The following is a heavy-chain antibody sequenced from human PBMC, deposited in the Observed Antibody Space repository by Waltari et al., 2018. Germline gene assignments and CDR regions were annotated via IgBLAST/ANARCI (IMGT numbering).Heavy chain of an antibody. V-gene: IGHV3-53*01. J-gene: IGHJ4*02. CDR3: ARDAGYGDYPASYFDY. Sequence: EVQLVESGGGLIQPGGSLRLSCAASGFTVSSNYMSWVRQGQGKGREWVSVIDSGSSTYYAESLKGRFTISRDNSQNTLYLQMNSLRAEDTAVYYCARDAGYGDYPASYFDYWGQGTLVTVSS. CDR1: GFTVSSNY. D-gene: IGHD4-17*01. CDR2: IDSGSST.